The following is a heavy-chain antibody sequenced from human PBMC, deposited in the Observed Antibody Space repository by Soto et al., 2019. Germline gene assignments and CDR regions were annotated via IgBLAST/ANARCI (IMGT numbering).Heavy chain of an antibody. CDR1: GYTFTSYY. V-gene: IGHV1-46*01. D-gene: IGHD6-19*01. Sequence: QVQLAQSGAVVTKPGASVKVSCKASGYTFTSYYMHWVRQAPGQRLEYMGIINPNGGTTHYAQKFQGRVTMTRDTSTSTLYMELSSLRSEDTAMYYCAAYTSGWPTPWNWGQGTLVTVSS. CDR2: INPNGGTT. J-gene: IGHJ4*02. CDR3: AAYTSGWPTPWN.